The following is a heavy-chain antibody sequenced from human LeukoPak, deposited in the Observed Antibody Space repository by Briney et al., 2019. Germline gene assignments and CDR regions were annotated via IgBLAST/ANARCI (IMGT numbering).Heavy chain of an antibody. CDR1: GGSISSYY. CDR2: IYTSGST. V-gene: IGHV4-4*07. D-gene: IGHD3-22*01. J-gene: IGHJ4*02. CDR3: AREGGDSSGYYHDS. Sequence: PSETLSLTCTVSGGSISSYYWSWIRQPAGKGLEWIGRIYTSGSTNYNPSLKSRVTMSVDTSKNQFSLKLSSVTAADTAVYFCAREGGDSSGYYHDSWGQGTLVTVSS.